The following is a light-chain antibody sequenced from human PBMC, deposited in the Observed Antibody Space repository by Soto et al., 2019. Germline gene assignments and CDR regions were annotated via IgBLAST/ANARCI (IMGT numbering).Light chain of an antibody. CDR3: MQGTHWPPT. J-gene: IGKJ1*01. Sequence: DVVMTQSPLSLPVTLGQPASISCRSSQSIVFSDGNAYLSWSQQRPGQSPRRLIYRASNPDSGVPDRFSGSGLGTDFTLQIDRVEAEDVGIYYCMQGTHWPPTFGRGTRVEIK. CDR1: QSIVFSDGNAY. V-gene: IGKV2-30*01. CDR2: RAS.